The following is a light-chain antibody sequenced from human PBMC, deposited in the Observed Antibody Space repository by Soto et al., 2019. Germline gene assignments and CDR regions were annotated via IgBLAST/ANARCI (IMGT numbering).Light chain of an antibody. J-gene: IGKJ3*01. CDR2: AAS. V-gene: IGKV1-12*01. CDR1: QDIEKW. CDR3: HQAGTFPFT. Sequence: DIQLTQSPSSVSASVGDTINITCRASQDIEKWLAWYQQNPGRAPKVLIYAASHLESGVPSRFSGSGSGTEFSLTISSLQTEDFATYFCHQAGTFPFTFGPGTKVDIK.